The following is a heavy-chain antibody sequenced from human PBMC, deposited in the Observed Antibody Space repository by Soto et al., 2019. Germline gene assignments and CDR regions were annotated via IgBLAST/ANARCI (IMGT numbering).Heavy chain of an antibody. V-gene: IGHV3-23*01. CDR3: ARLEWLEFGGDY. D-gene: IGHD6-19*01. CDR2: ISASGEKP. CDR1: GFAFSDYP. Sequence: EVHLLESGGGVVQPGKSLKISCATSGFAFSDYPMTWVRQPPGQGLEWVSGISASGEKPYYADSVKGRFTISRDNSKNTFSLQMNSLRVEETGIYYCARLEWLEFGGDYWGQGTLVTVSS. J-gene: IGHJ4*02.